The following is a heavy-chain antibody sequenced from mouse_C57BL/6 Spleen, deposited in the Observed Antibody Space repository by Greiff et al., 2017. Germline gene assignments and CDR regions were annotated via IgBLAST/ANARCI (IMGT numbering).Heavy chain of an antibody. V-gene: IGHV5-12*01. D-gene: IGHD2-4*01. CDR3: ARHEGDYDGTGFAY. CDR2: LSNGGGST. J-gene: IGHJ3*01. CDR1: GFTFSDYY. Sequence: EVQGVESGGGLVQPGGSLKLSCAASGFTFSDYYMYWVRQTPEKRLEWVAYLSNGGGSTYYPDTVKGRFTISRDNAKNTLYLQMSRLKSEDTAMYYCARHEGDYDGTGFAYWGQGTLVTVSA.